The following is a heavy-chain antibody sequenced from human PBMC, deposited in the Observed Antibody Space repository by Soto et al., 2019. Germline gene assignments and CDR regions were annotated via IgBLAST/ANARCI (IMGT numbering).Heavy chain of an antibody. CDR2: IYWDDDK. V-gene: IGHV2-5*08. CDR1: GGSISSGGYY. D-gene: IGHD4-17*01. Sequence: TLSLTCTVSGGSISSGGYYWSWIRQPPGKALEWLALIYWDDDKRYSPSLKSRLTITKDTSKNQVVLTMTNMDPVDKATYYCAHRPYGDYDGWYFDLWGRGTLVTVSS. J-gene: IGHJ2*01. CDR3: AHRPYGDYDGWYFDL.